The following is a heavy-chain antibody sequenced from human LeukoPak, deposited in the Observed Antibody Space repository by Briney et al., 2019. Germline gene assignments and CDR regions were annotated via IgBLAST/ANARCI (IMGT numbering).Heavy chain of an antibody. D-gene: IGHD3-10*01. CDR1: GASVSSGSYS. Sequence: SETLSLTCTVSGASVSSGSYSGNWIRQPPGKGLEWIAWIYYSGRTQYNPSLQSRVTLSVDTSKNQFSLRLTSVTAADTAVYYCARHCNSGTYPLDYWGQGTLVTVSS. J-gene: IGHJ4*02. CDR3: ARHCNSGTYPLDY. V-gene: IGHV4-61*01. CDR2: IYYSGRT.